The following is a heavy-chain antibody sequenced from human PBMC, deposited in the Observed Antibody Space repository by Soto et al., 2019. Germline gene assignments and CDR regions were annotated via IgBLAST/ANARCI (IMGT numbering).Heavy chain of an antibody. CDR2: INPNSGGT. CDR1: GYTFTGYY. V-gene: IGHV1-2*04. J-gene: IGHJ5*02. D-gene: IGHD2-15*01. Sequence: GASVKVSCKASGYTFTGYYMHWVRQAPRQGLEWMGWINPNSGGTNYAQKFQGWVTMTRDTSISTAYMELSRLRSDDTAVYYCARNDLGYCSGGSCSGFDPWGQGTLVTVSS. CDR3: ARNDLGYCSGGSCSGFDP.